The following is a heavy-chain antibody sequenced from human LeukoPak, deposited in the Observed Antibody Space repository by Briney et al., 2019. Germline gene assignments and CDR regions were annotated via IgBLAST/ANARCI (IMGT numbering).Heavy chain of an antibody. CDR1: GGSISSYY. Sequence: SETLSLTCTVSGGSISSYYWSWIRRPAGKGLEWIGRIYTSGSTNYNPSLKSRVTMSVDTSKNQFSLKLSSVTAADTAVYYCARERCSGGSCYLAELYYFDYWGQGTLVTVSS. CDR3: ARERCSGGSCYLAELYYFDY. CDR2: IYTSGST. J-gene: IGHJ4*02. V-gene: IGHV4-4*07. D-gene: IGHD2-15*01.